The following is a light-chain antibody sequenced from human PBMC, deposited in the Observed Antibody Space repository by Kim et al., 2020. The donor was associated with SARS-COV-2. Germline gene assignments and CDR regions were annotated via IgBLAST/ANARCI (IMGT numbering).Light chain of an antibody. CDR1: QDIKKF. CDR2: DAS. J-gene: IGKJ5*01. CDR3: QQYDNLPIT. Sequence: DIQMTQSPSSLSASVGDRVTITCQASQDIKKFLNWYQQKAGKAPKLPMYDASNLEVGVPSRFSGSGSGTDFTFTISSLQAEDIATYYCQQYDNLPITFGQGTRLEIK. V-gene: IGKV1-33*01.